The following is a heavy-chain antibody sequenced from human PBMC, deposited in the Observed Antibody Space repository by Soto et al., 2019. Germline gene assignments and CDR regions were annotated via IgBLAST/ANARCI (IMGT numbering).Heavy chain of an antibody. V-gene: IGHV1-3*01. CDR3: ARGGGLDD. CDR1: GYSFTSFP. D-gene: IGHD3-10*01. J-gene: IGHJ4*02. Sequence: QVQLVQSGAEVKKPGASVKVSCKASGYSFTSFPIHWVRQAPGQGLECMGWINAANGYTRYSQKFQGRVTITRDTPATTAYMDLSSLTSEDTAVYYCARGGGLDDWCQGTLITVSS. CDR2: INAANGYT.